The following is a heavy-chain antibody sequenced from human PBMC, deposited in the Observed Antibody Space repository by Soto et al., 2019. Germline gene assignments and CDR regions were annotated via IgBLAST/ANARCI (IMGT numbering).Heavy chain of an antibody. J-gene: IGHJ6*03. V-gene: IGHV1-69*13. CDR2: IIPIFGTA. Sequence: GASVKVSCKASGGTFSSYAISWVRQAPGQGLEWMGGIIPIFGTANYAQKFQGRVTITADESTSTAYMELSSLRSGDTAVYYCARAIAAADGYYYYMDVWGKGTTVTVSS. D-gene: IGHD6-13*01. CDR3: ARAIAAADGYYYYMDV. CDR1: GGTFSSYA.